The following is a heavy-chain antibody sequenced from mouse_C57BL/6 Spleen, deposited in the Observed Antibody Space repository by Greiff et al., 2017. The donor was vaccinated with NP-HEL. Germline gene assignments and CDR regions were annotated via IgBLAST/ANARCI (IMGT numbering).Heavy chain of an antibody. CDR1: GYTFTSYG. V-gene: IGHV1-81*01. J-gene: IGHJ1*03. CDR3: ARNFLTTVVADWYFDV. D-gene: IGHD1-1*01. Sequence: VQLQESGAELARPGASVKLSCKASGYTFTSYGISWVKQRTGQGLEWIGEIYPRSGNTYYNEKFKGTATLTADKSSSTAYMELRSLTSEDSAVYFCARNFLTTVVADWYFDVWGTGTTVTVSS. CDR2: IYPRSGNT.